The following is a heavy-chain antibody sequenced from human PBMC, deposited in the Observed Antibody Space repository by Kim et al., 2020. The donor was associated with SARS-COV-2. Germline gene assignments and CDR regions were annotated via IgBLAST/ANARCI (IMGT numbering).Heavy chain of an antibody. V-gene: IGHV4-39*01. J-gene: IGHJ4*02. D-gene: IGHD6-13*01. CDR3: ARQGAAAGPGGYYFDY. Sequence: SLMRRVTISVDASKNQFSLKLSSGAAADTAVYYCARQGAAAGPGGYYFDYWGQGTLVTVSS.